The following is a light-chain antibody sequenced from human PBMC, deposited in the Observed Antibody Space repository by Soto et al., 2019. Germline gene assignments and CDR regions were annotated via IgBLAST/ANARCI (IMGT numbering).Light chain of an antibody. CDR1: QSVRSC. Sequence: EIVLTQSPATLSLSPGERATLSCRASQSVRSCLAWYQQKPGQAPRLLIYDASNRATGVPGRFSGSGSGTDFTLTISSLEPEDFAVYYCQQRSSWPPALSFGGGTKVE. CDR2: DAS. V-gene: IGKV3-11*01. J-gene: IGKJ4*01. CDR3: QQRSSWPPALS.